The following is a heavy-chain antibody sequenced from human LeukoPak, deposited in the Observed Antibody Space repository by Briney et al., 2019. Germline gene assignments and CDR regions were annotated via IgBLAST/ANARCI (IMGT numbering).Heavy chain of an antibody. Sequence: SETLSLTCTVSGVSISRYYWSWIRQPPGKGLEWIGYIYYSGSTKYKPSLKNRVSISVGTSKNQLALKLAAVTAAYTAGCDFARGPSLDAFDIWGQGTMVTVSS. D-gene: IGHD3/OR15-3a*01. CDR2: IYYSGST. J-gene: IGHJ3*02. CDR3: ARGPSLDAFDI. V-gene: IGHV4-59*01. CDR1: GVSISRYY.